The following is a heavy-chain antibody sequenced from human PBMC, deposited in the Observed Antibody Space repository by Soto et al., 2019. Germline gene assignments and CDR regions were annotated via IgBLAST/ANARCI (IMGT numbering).Heavy chain of an antibody. CDR3: ARVPGP. D-gene: IGHD7-27*01. CDR1: GGYISSYY. J-gene: IGHJ5*02. V-gene: IGHV4-59*01. CDR2: IYYSGST. Sequence: PSETLSLTCTPSGGYISSYYWSWIRQPPGKGLEWIGYIYYSGSTNYNPSLKSRVTISVDTSKNQFSLKLSSVTAADTAVYYCARVPGPWGQGTLVTVSS.